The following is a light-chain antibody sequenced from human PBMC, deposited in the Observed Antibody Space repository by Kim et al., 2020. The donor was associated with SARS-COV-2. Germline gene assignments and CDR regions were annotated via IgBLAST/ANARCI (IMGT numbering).Light chain of an antibody. CDR3: QQYGSSFRT. V-gene: IGKV3-20*01. CDR2: GAS. Sequence: EIVLTQSPGTLSLSPGERATLSCRASQRITSRYLAWYQQKPGQAPRLLIYGASSRATGIPDRFSGSGSGTDFTLTISRLEPEDFGVYYCQQYGSSFRTFGQGTKVDIK. J-gene: IGKJ1*01. CDR1: QRITSRY.